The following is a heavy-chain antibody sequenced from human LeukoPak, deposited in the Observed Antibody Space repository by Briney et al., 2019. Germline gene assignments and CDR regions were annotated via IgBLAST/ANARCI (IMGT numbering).Heavy chain of an antibody. Sequence: PSETLSLTCTVSGASISSSSYYWGWIRQPPGKGLEWIGSIYYNGDTYYNSSLKSRLTISVDTSKNQFTLKLSSMTAADTALYYCARLRGYTSGNPGYWGRGSLVTVSS. V-gene: IGHV4-39*01. D-gene: IGHD5-18*01. CDR1: GASISSSSYY. CDR3: ARLRGYTSGNPGY. J-gene: IGHJ4*02. CDR2: IYYNGDT.